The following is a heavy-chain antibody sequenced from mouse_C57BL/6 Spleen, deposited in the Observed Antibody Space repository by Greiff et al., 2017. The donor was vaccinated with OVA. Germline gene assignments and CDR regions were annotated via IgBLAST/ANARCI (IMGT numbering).Heavy chain of an antibody. J-gene: IGHJ4*01. Sequence: QVQLKESGPGLVAPSQSLSITCTVSGFSLTSYGVHWVRQPPGKGLEWLVVIWSDGSTTYNSALKSRLSISKDNSKSQVFLKMNSLQTDDTAMYYCARHGDGSSSYYAMDYWGQGTSVTVSS. D-gene: IGHD1-1*01. CDR3: ARHGDGSSSYYAMDY. V-gene: IGHV2-6-1*01. CDR2: IWSDGST. CDR1: GFSLTSYG.